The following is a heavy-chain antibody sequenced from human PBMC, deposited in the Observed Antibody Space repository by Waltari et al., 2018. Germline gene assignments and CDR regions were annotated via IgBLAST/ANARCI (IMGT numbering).Heavy chain of an antibody. J-gene: IGHJ4*02. CDR1: GFTFSSYA. Sequence: QVQLVESVGGVVQPGRSLRLSCAASGFTFSSYAMHWVRRAPGKGLEWVAVISDDGSNKYYADSVKGRFTISRDNSKNTLYLQMNSLRAEDTAVYYCARSDSSGLKSFDYWGQGTLVTVSS. D-gene: IGHD3-22*01. V-gene: IGHV3-30-3*01. CDR3: ARSDSSGLKSFDY. CDR2: ISDDGSNK.